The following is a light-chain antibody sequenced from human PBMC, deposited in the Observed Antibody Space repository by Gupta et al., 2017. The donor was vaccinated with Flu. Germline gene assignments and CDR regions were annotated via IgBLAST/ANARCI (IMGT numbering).Light chain of an antibody. CDR3: QQYNNWLET. J-gene: IGKJ1*01. V-gene: IGKV3-15*01. Sequence: EIVMTQSPATLSVSPGERATLSCRASQSISSNVAWYQQKPGQAPRLLIYDASTRATDIPARFSGSGSGTEFTLTISSLQSEDFAIYYCQQYNNWLETFGQGTKVEMK. CDR2: DAS. CDR1: QSISSN.